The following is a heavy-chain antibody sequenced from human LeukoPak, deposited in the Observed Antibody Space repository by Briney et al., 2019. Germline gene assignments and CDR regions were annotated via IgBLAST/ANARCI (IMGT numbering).Heavy chain of an antibody. V-gene: IGHV3-53*01. CDR1: GFTVSSNY. Sequence: GGSLRLSCAASGFTVSSNYMSWVRQAPGKGLEWVSIIYSGGSTFYADSVKGRFTISRDNSKNTLYLQMNSLRAEDTAVYYCARTPKDVRFDWLLYSDFWGQGTLVTVSS. J-gene: IGHJ4*02. CDR2: IYSGGST. CDR3: ARTPKDVRFDWLLYSDF. D-gene: IGHD3-9*01.